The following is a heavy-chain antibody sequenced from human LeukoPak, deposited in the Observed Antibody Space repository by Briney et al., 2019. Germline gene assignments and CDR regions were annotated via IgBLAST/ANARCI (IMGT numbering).Heavy chain of an antibody. D-gene: IGHD3-3*01. J-gene: IGHJ4*02. CDR3: ARVFTIFGVVIRLLDY. Sequence: GGSLRLSCAASGFTFSSYWMSWVRQAPGKGLEWAANIKQDGSEKYYVDSVKGRFTISRDNAKNSLYLQMNSLRAEDTAVYYCARVFTIFGVVIRLLDYWGQGTLVTVSS. CDR1: GFTFSSYW. V-gene: IGHV3-7*01. CDR2: IKQDGSEK.